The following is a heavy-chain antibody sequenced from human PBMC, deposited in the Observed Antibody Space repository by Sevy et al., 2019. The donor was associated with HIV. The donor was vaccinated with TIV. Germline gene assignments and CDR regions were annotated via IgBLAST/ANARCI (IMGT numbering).Heavy chain of an antibody. D-gene: IGHD5-12*01. CDR2: ISSSGGST. J-gene: IGHJ4*02. Sequence: GGSLRLSCVASGFTFISYTMSWVRQAPGKGLEWVSAISSSGGSTYYADSVKGRFTISRDNSKNTGYLEMNNLRAEDTALYYCAKGEFGGYNFGYWGQGTLVTVSS. CDR1: GFTFISYT. V-gene: IGHV3-23*01. CDR3: AKGEFGGYNFGY.